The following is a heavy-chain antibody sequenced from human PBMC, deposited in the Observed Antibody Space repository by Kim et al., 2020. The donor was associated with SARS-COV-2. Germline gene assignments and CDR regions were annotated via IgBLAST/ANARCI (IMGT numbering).Heavy chain of an antibody. V-gene: IGHV4-61*01. Sequence: SETLSLTCTVSGGSVSSGSYYWSWIRQPPGKGLEWIGYIYYSGSTNYNPSLKSRVTISVDTSKNQFSLKLSSVTAADTAVYYCARDSSSILWWHWGQGTLVTVSS. CDR1: GGSVSSGSYY. CDR3: ARDSSSILWWH. J-gene: IGHJ4*02. D-gene: IGHD2-21*01. CDR2: IYYSGST.